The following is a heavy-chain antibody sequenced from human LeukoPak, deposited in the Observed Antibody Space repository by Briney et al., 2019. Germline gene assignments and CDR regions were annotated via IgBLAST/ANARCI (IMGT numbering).Heavy chain of an antibody. J-gene: IGHJ4*02. CDR2: ILHSGST. Sequence: SQTLSLTCDVSGGSITSGTYYWSWIRQPPGKGLEWIGYILHSGSTYQNPSLKSRVTLSVDTSKSQFSLKLSSVTAADTAVYYCARTRDFWNGYFDYWGQGTLVTVSS. V-gene: IGHV4-30-2*01. D-gene: IGHD3-3*01. CDR3: ARTRDFWNGYFDY. CDR1: GGSITSGTYY.